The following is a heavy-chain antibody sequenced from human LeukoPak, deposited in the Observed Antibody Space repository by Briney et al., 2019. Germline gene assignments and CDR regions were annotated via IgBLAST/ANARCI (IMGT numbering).Heavy chain of an antibody. CDR1: GGSLSGYY. Sequence: SETLSLTCAVYGGSLSGYYWSWIRQPPGKGLEWIGEINHSGSTNYNPSLKSRVTISVDTSKNQFSLKLSSVTAADTAVYYCARGGIAVAGFDIWGQGTMVTVSS. V-gene: IGHV4-34*01. J-gene: IGHJ3*02. CDR3: ARGGIAVAGFDI. CDR2: INHSGST. D-gene: IGHD6-19*01.